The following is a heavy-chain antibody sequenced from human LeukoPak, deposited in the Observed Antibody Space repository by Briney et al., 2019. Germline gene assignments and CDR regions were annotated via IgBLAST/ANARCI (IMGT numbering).Heavy chain of an antibody. D-gene: IGHD1-1*01. CDR3: ARTTTTPYYSYFYMDV. J-gene: IGHJ6*03. CDR2: IHYVGTT. Sequence: SETLSLTCTVSGGSFSNYYWSWVRQSPGKGLEWIGYIHYVGTTNYNPSLKSRVTMSLDTPKNQFSLNLFSVTAADTAIYYCARTTTTPYYSYFYMDVWGDGAPVTASS. CDR1: GGSFSNYY. V-gene: IGHV4-59*01.